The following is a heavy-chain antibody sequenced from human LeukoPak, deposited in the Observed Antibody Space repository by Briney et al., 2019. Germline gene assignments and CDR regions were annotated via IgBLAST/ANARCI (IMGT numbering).Heavy chain of an antibody. CDR2: IYPGDSDT. J-gene: IGHJ4*02. V-gene: IGHV5-51*01. CDR3: ARQGWSSSWSIDY. CDR1: GYSFTSYW. Sequence: AGESLKISCKGSGYSFTSYWIGWVRQMPGKGLEWMGIIYPGDSDTRYSPSFQGQVTISADKSISTAYLQWSSLKASDTAMYYCARQGWSSSWSIDYWGQGTLVTVSS. D-gene: IGHD6-13*01.